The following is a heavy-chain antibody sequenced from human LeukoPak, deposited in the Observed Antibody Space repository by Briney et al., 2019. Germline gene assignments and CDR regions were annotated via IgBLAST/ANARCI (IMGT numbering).Heavy chain of an antibody. CDR2: IIPIFGTA. Sequence: GSSVKVSCKASGGTFSSYAISWVRQAPGQGLEWMGGIIPIFGTANYAQKFQGRVTMTEDTSTDTAYMELSSLRSEDTAVYYCATDEDSSGIDYWGQGTLVTVSS. V-gene: IGHV1-69*06. J-gene: IGHJ4*02. CDR1: GGTFSSYA. CDR3: ATDEDSSGIDY. D-gene: IGHD3-22*01.